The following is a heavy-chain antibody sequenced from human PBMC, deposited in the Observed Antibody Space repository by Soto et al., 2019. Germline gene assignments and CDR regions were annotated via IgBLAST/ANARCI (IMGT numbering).Heavy chain of an antibody. V-gene: IGHV4-31*03. CDR3: ARGLYCSSTSCYRESYNWFEP. Sequence: SETLSLTCTVSGGSISSGGYYWSWIRQHPGKGLEWIGYIYYSGSTYYNPSLKSRVTISVDTSKNQFSLKLSSVTAADTAVYYCARGLYCSSTSCYRESYNWFEPWGQGTLVTVSS. CDR2: IYYSGST. J-gene: IGHJ5*02. D-gene: IGHD2-2*01. CDR1: GGSISSGGYY.